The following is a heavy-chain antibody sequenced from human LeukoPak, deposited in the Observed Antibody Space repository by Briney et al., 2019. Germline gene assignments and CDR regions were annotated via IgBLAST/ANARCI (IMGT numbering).Heavy chain of an antibody. D-gene: IGHD3-3*01. CDR1: GFTFSDYY. CDR2: ISSSGSTI. CDR3: ATFGVIVRNNYFDY. Sequence: NPGGSLRLSCAASGFTFSDYYMSWIRQAPGKGLEWVSYISSSGSTIYYADSVKGRFTISRDNAKNSLYLQMSSLRAEDTAIYFCATFGVIVRNNYFDYWGQGVPVTVSS. J-gene: IGHJ4*02. V-gene: IGHV3-11*01.